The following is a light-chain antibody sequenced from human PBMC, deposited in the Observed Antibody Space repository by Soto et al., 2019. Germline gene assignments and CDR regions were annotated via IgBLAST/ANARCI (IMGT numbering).Light chain of an antibody. V-gene: IGLV3-21*02. Sequence: SYELTQPPSVSVAPGQTARITCGGNNIGRKSVHWYQQKPGQAPVLVVYEDSARPSGIPERFSGSNSGNTATLTVSRVEAGDEADYFCQVWDSTRPGVVFGGGTQLTVL. CDR1: NIGRKS. CDR2: EDS. J-gene: IGLJ2*01. CDR3: QVWDSTRPGVV.